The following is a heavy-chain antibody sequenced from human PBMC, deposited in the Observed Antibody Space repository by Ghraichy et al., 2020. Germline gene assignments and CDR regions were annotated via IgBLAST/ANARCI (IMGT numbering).Heavy chain of an antibody. V-gene: IGHV3-30*04. CDR2: ISYDGSNK. J-gene: IGHJ6*03. CDR1: GFTFSSYA. CDR3: AREAYDFWSGYYYYMDV. Sequence: GESLNISCAASGFTFSSYAMHWVRQAPGKGLEWVAVISYDGSNKYYADSVKGRFTISRDNSKNTLYLQMNSLRAEDTAVYYCAREAYDFWSGYYYYMDVWGKGTTVTVSS. D-gene: IGHD3-3*01.